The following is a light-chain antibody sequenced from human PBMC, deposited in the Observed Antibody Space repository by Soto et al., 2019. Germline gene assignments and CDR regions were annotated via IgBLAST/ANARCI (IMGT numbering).Light chain of an antibody. Sequence: EIVLTQSPGTLSLSPGDRATLSCRASQSVGSNCLAWYQQKSGQSPRLLIYGASFRASGIPDRFSGSGSGTDVTLTIRRLEPEDFAMYFCHQYDSSPLTFGQGTKVEIK. CDR1: QSVGSNC. J-gene: IGKJ1*01. CDR2: GAS. CDR3: HQYDSSPLT. V-gene: IGKV3-20*01.